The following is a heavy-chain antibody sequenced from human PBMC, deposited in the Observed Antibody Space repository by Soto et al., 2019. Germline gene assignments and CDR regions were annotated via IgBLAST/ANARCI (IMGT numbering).Heavy chain of an antibody. CDR3: ATPRPVRHGYAY. J-gene: IGHJ4*02. CDR2: IKSKVVGSTK. D-gene: IGHD3-16*01. CDR1: GITLSNAW. V-gene: IGHV3-15*01. Sequence: EVQLVASGGGLVKPGGSLRLSCSGSGITLSNAWMTWVRQAPGKGLEWVCRIKSKVVGSTKEYGSLVKDRLIISRDDSETPLDLQTHILKVEDTAVYDFATPRPVRHGYAYWGQGRRVTVSS.